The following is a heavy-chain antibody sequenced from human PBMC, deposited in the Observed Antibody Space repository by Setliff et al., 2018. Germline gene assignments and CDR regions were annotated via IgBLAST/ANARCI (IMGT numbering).Heavy chain of an antibody. Sequence: SETLSLTCAVSGGSISSSNWWSWVRQPPGKGLEWIGEIYHSGSTNYNPSLKSRVTISVDKPKNQFSLKLSSVTAADTAVYYCARGLFDSSGYRGTTDAFDIWGQGTMVT. CDR3: ARGLFDSSGYRGTTDAFDI. V-gene: IGHV4-4*02. CDR2: IYHSGST. J-gene: IGHJ3*02. CDR1: GGSISSSNW. D-gene: IGHD3-22*01.